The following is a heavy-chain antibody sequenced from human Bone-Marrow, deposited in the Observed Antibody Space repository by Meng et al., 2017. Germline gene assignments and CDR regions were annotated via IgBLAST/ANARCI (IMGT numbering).Heavy chain of an antibody. CDR3: AGDFDY. CDR2: ISSSGNTI. J-gene: IGHJ4*02. CDR1: GFTFSDSS. V-gene: IGHV3-11*04. Sequence: VRLGGSGGRLGKPGGSLRISCAAFGFTFSDSSMSWIRQAPGKGLEWISYISSSGNTIYYADSVKGRFTVSRDNAKNSLYLQMNGLRAEDTAVYYCAGDFDYWGQGTLVTVSS.